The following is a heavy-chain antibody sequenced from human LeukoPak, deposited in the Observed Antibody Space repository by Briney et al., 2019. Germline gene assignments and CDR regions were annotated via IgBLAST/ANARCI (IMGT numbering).Heavy chain of an antibody. Sequence: GGSLRLSCAASGFTFSSYAMSWVRQAPGEGLEWVSAISGSGGSTYYADSVKGRFTISRDNSKNTLYLQMNSLRAEDTAVYYCAKSGCSSTSCYLRGYSYGSFDYWGQGTLVTVSS. CDR2: ISGSGGST. V-gene: IGHV3-23*01. D-gene: IGHD2-2*01. CDR1: GFTFSSYA. J-gene: IGHJ4*02. CDR3: AKSGCSSTSCYLRGYSYGSFDY.